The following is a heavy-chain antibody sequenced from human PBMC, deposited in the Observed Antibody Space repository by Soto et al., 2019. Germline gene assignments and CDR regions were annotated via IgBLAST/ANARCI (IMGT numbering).Heavy chain of an antibody. CDR2: ISISKGKT. CDR3: ARKGYIGSFGVVV. V-gene: IGHV1-18*01. Sequence: VKVATKASGPTLPNHEVAWVRRAPGHGLEWMGWISISKGKTYYQQSLQGRVTMTTDTATTTTYKEVRSLRSDDTAVYYCARKGYIGSFGVVVWGQGTTFTGSS. J-gene: IGHJ6*02. CDR1: GPTLPNHE. D-gene: IGHD1-26*01.